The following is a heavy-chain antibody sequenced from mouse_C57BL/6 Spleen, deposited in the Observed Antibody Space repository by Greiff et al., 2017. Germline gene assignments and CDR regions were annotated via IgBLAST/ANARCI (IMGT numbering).Heavy chain of an antibody. V-gene: IGHV1-81*01. CDR3: ARVRLDYYGSSAVAY. Sequence: VQLQQSGAELARPGASVKLSCKASGYTFTSYGISWVKQRTGQGLEWIGEIYPRSGNTNYNEKFKGKATVTADKSSSTAYMELRSLTSEDSAVYFCARVRLDYYGSSAVAYWGQGTLVTVSA. CDR1: GYTFTSYG. CDR2: IYPRSGNT. J-gene: IGHJ3*01. D-gene: IGHD1-1*01.